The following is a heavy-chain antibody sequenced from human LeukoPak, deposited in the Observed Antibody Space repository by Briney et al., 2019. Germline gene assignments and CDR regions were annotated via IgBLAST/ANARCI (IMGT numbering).Heavy chain of an antibody. V-gene: IGHV3-9*01. J-gene: IGHJ5*02. CDR3: AKDITATEFGWFDP. CDR2: ISWNSGSI. D-gene: IGHD3-16*01. Sequence: GRSLRLSCAASGFTFDDYAMHWVRQAPGKGLEWVSGISWNSGSIGYADSVKGRFTISRDNAKNSLYLQMNSLRAEDTALYCCAKDITATEFGWFDPWGQGTLVTVSS. CDR1: GFTFDDYA.